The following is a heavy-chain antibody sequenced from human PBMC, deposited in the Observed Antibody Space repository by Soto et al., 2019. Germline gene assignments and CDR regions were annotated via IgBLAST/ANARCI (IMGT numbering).Heavy chain of an antibody. CDR2: ISGSGGST. V-gene: IGHV3-23*01. Sequence: GGSLRLSCAASGFTFSSYAMSWVRQAPGKGLEWVSAISGSGGSTYYADSVKGRFTISRDNSKNTLYLQMNSLRAEDTAVYYCAKSAGIAAAGTEYYYYGMDVWGQGTTVTVSS. D-gene: IGHD6-13*01. CDR3: AKSAGIAAAGTEYYYYGMDV. CDR1: GFTFSSYA. J-gene: IGHJ6*02.